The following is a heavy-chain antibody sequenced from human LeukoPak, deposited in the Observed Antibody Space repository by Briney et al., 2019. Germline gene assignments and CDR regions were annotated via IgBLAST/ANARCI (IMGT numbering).Heavy chain of an antibody. CDR2: IYYSGST. Sequence: SETLSLTCTASGGSISSSSYYWGWIRQPPGKGLEWIGSIYYSGSTYYNPSLKSRVTISVDTSKNQFSLKLSSVTAADTAVYYCARVWFRELSSNWFDPWGQGTLVTVSS. CDR3: ARVWFRELSSNWFDP. V-gene: IGHV4-39*01. D-gene: IGHD3-10*01. CDR1: GGSISSSSYY. J-gene: IGHJ5*02.